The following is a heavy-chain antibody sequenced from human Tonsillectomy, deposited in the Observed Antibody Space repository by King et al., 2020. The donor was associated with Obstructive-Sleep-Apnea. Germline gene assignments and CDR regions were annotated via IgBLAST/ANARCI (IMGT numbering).Heavy chain of an antibody. V-gene: IGHV4-59*01. CDR3: ASRSNYGDYTF. J-gene: IGHJ4*02. CDR2: IHSSGNT. Sequence: QLQESGPGLVKPSETLSLTCTVSGGSISSYYWSWIRQPPGKGLEWISYIHSSGNTDYNPSLKSRVTMSVDTSKNQFSLKLTSVTAAETAVYYCASRSNYGDYTFWGPGILVTVSS. D-gene: IGHD4-17*01. CDR1: GGSISSYY.